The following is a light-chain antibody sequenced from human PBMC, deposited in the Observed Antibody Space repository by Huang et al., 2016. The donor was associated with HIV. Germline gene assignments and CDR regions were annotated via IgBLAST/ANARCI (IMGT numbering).Light chain of an antibody. CDR3: MQALQTPPT. CDR1: QSLLHSNGYNY. J-gene: IGKJ1*01. CDR2: LGS. Sequence: DIVMTQSPLSLPVTPGEPASISCRSSQSLLHSNGYNYLDWYLQKPGHSPQLLIYLGSSRASGVPDRFSGSGSGTDFTRKISRVEAEDVGVYYCMQALQTPPTFGQGTKVEMK. V-gene: IGKV2-28*01.